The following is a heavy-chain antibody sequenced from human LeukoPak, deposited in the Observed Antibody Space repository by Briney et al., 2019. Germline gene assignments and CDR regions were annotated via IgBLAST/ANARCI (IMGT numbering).Heavy chain of an antibody. J-gene: IGHJ4*02. CDR3: ARESEFYRGYSYGYGGSYFDY. CDR2: INPNSGGT. V-gene: IGHV1-2*02. CDR1: GYTFTGYY. Sequence: ASVKVSCKASGYTFTGYYMHWVRQAPGQGLEWMGWINPNSGGTNYAQKFQGRVTMTRDTSISTAYMELSRLRSDDTAVYYCARESEFYRGYSYGYGGSYFDYWGQGTLVTVSS. D-gene: IGHD5-18*01.